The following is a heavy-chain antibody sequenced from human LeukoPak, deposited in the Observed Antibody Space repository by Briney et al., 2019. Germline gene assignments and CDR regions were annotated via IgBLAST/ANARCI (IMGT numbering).Heavy chain of an antibody. CDR1: GGSIRSYY. CDR2: IYYSGST. V-gene: IGHV4-59*01. Sequence: SETLSLTCTVSGGSIRSYYWSWIRQPPGKGLEWIGYIYYSGSTNYNPSLKSRVAISVDTSKNQFSLKLDSVTAADTAVYYCARGGSEWLLQTWFDLWGRGTVVTVSS. J-gene: IGHJ5*02. CDR3: ARGGSEWLLQTWFDL. D-gene: IGHD3-22*01.